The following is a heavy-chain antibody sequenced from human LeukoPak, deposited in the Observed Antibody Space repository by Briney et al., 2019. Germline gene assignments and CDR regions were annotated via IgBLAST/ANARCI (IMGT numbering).Heavy chain of an antibody. CDR3: ARDFGPCSSTSCYLWYFDY. D-gene: IGHD2-2*01. CDR1: GYSISSGYY. J-gene: IGHJ4*02. V-gene: IGHV4-38-2*02. Sequence: SETLSLTCTVSGYSISSGYYWGWIRQPPGKGLEWIGSIYHSGSTYYNPSLKSRVTISVDTSKNHFSLNLSSVTAADTAVYSCARDFGPCSSTSCYLWYFDYWGQGTLVTVSS. CDR2: IYHSGST.